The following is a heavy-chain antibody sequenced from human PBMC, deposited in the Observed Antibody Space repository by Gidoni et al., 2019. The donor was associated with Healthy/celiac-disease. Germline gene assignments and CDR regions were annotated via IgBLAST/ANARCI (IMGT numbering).Heavy chain of an antibody. D-gene: IGHD3-3*01. Sequence: EVQLLESGGVLVQPGGSLRLSCAASGFTFSSYAMSWVRQAPGKGLEWVSASSGSGGSTCYADAVKGRFTISRDNSKNTLYLQMNSLRAEDTAVYYCAKGVDFWSGYYSPPWFDPWGQGTLVTVSS. CDR1: GFTFSSYA. CDR2: SSGSGGST. J-gene: IGHJ5*02. CDR3: AKGVDFWSGYYSPPWFDP. V-gene: IGHV3-23*01.